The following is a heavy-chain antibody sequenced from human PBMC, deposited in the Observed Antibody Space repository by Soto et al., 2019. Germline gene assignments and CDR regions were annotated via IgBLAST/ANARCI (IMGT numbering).Heavy chain of an antibody. V-gene: IGHV1-18*01. CDR3: ARVVTYYYGSGSYGTIDY. CDR2: ISAYNGNT. D-gene: IGHD3-10*01. J-gene: IGHJ4*02. Sequence: ASVKVSCKASGYTFTSYGISWVRQAPGQGLEWMGWISAYNGNTNYAQKLQGRVTMTTDTSTSTAYMELRSLRSDDTAVYYCARVVTYYYGSGSYGTIDYWGQGTLVTVSS. CDR1: GYTFTSYG.